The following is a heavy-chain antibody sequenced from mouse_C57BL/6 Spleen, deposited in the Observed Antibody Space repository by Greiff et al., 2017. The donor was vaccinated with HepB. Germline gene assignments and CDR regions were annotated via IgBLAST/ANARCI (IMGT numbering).Heavy chain of an antibody. V-gene: IGHV1-78*01. D-gene: IGHD2-3*01. J-gene: IGHJ3*01. CDR2: IYPRDGST. Sequence: QVQLQQSDAELVKPGASVKISCKVSGYTFTDHTIHWMKQRPEQGLEWIGYIYPRDGSTKYNEKFKGKATLTADKSTSTAYMQLNSLTSEDSAVYFCASAPDGYYFLFAYWGQGTLVTVST. CDR3: ASAPDGYYFLFAY. CDR1: GYTFTDHT.